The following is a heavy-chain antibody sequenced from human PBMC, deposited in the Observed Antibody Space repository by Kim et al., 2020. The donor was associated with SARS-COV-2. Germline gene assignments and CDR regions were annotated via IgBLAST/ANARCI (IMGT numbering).Heavy chain of an antibody. CDR2: ISYDGSNN. CDR3: ARGGGGYDLGYYYYYYG. J-gene: IGHJ6*01. V-gene: IGHV3-30*04. CDR1: GFTFSSYA. D-gene: IGHD5-12*01. Sequence: GGSLRLSCAASGFTFSSYAMHWVRQAPGKGLEWVVVISYDGSNNYYADSVKGRFTISRDDSKNTLYLQMNSLRAEDTAVYYCARGGGGYDLGYYYYYYG.